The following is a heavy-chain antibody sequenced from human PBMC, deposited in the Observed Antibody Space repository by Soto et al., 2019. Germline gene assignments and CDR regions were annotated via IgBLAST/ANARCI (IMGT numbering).Heavy chain of an antibody. J-gene: IGHJ3*02. Sequence: GGSLRLSCAASGFTVSSNYMSWVRQAPGKGLEWVSVIYSGGSTYYADSVKGRFTISRDNSKRTLYLQMNSLRAEDTAVYYCARKEYYDSSGYYYWSAFDIWGQGTMVTVSS. D-gene: IGHD3-22*01. CDR3: ARKEYYDSSGYYYWSAFDI. CDR1: GFTVSSNY. V-gene: IGHV3-53*01. CDR2: IYSGGST.